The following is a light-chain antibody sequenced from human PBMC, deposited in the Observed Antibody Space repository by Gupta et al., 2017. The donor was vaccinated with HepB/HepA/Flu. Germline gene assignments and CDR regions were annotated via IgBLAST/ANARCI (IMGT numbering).Light chain of an antibody. V-gene: IGKV1-5*03. CDR1: QNTGYW. J-gene: IGKJ1*01. CDR2: KTS. Sequence: DIQMTQSPSTLSASVGDGVTITCRASQNTGYWLAWFQQKPGKAPNLLISKTSTLESGVPSRFSGSGSGTEFTLTISSLQPDDFATYYCQQDNNYPWTFGQGTKVEIK. CDR3: QQDNNYPWT.